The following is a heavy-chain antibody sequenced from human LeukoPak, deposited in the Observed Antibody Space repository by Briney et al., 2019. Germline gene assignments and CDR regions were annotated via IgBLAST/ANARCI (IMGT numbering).Heavy chain of an antibody. CDR3: AKSNAWDWFDP. Sequence: SETLSLTCAVSGGSITSSNWWSWVRQPPGKGLEWIGEIYYTGNTNYNPSLKSRVTISVDKSNNQFSLNLSSVTAADTAVYYCAKSNAWDWFDPWGQGTLVTVSS. CDR1: GGSITSSNW. V-gene: IGHV4-4*02. D-gene: IGHD4-11*01. J-gene: IGHJ5*02. CDR2: IYYTGNT.